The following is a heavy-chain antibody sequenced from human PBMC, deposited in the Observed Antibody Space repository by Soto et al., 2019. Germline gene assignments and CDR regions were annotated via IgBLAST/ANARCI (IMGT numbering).Heavy chain of an antibody. D-gene: IGHD2-21*02. CDR1: GFTFSTYG. CDR2: ISYDGSKK. CDR3: LKDERLRIRYDGFDV. V-gene: IGHV3-30*18. Sequence: GGSLRLSCAASGFTFSTYGMHWVRQAPGKGLEWVALISYDGSKKYYADSVKGRFTISRDNSKNTLYLQMNSLRAEDTAVYYCLKDERLRIRYDGFDVWGQGTTVTVSS. J-gene: IGHJ6*01.